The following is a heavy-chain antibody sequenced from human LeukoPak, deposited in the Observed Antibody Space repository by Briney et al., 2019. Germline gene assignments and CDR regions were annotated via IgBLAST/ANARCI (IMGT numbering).Heavy chain of an antibody. CDR3: ARHVIHTTMIRGVDY. Sequence: SETLSLTCTVSGGSISSSSYYWGWIRQPPGKGPECIGSISYSGSTYYNPSLKSRVTISVDTSKNQFSLKLSSVTAADTAVYYCARHVIHTTMIRGVDYWGQGTLVTVSS. J-gene: IGHJ4*02. D-gene: IGHD5-18*01. CDR2: ISYSGST. CDR1: GGSISSSSYY. V-gene: IGHV4-39*01.